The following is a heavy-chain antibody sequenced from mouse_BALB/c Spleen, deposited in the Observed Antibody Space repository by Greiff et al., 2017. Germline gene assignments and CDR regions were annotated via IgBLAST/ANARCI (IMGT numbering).Heavy chain of an antibody. D-gene: IGHD2-14*01. J-gene: IGHJ4*01. CDR2: ISYSGST. V-gene: IGHV3-2*02. CDR1: GYSITSDYA. CDR3: AGRYDSDAMDY. Sequence: VQLQQSGPGLVKPSQSLSLTCTATGYSITSDYAWNWIRQFPGNKLEWMGYISYSGSTSYNPSLKSRISITRDTSKNQFFLQLNSVTTEDTATYYCAGRYDSDAMDYWGQGTSVTVSS.